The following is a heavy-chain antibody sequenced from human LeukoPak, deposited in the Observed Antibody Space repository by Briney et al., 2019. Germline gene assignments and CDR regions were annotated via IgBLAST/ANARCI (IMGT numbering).Heavy chain of an antibody. CDR2: ISSSGTYI. Sequence: PGGSLRLSCAGSGFTFSSSSMTWVGQAPGEGLEWVSSISSSGTYIFYADSVRGRFTISRDNAKNSLYLQMNSLRAEDTAVYYCARLYYYDTSGYPSIDYWGQGTLVTVSS. V-gene: IGHV3-21*01. CDR3: ARLYYYDTSGYPSIDY. J-gene: IGHJ4*02. D-gene: IGHD3-22*01. CDR1: GFTFSSSS.